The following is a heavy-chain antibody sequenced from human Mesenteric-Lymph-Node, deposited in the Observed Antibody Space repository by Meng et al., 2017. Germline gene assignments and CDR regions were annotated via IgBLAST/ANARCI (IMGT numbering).Heavy chain of an antibody. CDR3: AKAGGVSYYYYGMDL. V-gene: IGHV3-23*01. CDR2: ISGSGGST. D-gene: IGHD3-16*01. CDR1: GFTFSSYA. J-gene: IGHJ6*02. Sequence: GESLKISCAASGFTFSSYAMSWVRQAPGKGLEWVSAISGSGGSTYYADSVKGRFTISRDNSKNTLYLQMNSLRAEDTAVYYCAKAGGVSYYYYGMDLWGQGTTVTVSS.